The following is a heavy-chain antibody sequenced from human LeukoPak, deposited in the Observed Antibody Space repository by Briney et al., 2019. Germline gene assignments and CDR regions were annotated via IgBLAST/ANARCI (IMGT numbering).Heavy chain of an antibody. CDR1: GGSISSYY. CDR2: IYYSGST. D-gene: IGHD2-15*01. J-gene: IGHJ4*01. CDR3: ARAVLSYCRGGSCPYFDY. Sequence: SETLSLTCTVSGGSISSYYWSWIRQPPGEGLEWIGYIYYSGSTNYNPSLKSRVTISVDTSKNQFSLKLSSLTAADTAVYYCARAVLSYCRGGSCPYFDYWGQGTLVTVSS. V-gene: IGHV4-59*01.